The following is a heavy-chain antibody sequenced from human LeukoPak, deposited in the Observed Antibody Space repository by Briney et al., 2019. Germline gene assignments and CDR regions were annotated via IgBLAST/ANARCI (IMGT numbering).Heavy chain of an antibody. CDR3: AKTWTDSSRASGFDY. CDR2: IKHDGSEI. CDR1: GLSFRNYW. D-gene: IGHD3/OR15-3a*01. V-gene: IGHV3-7*01. Sequence: GGSLRLSCAASGLSFRNYWMGWVRQAPGKGLEWVANIKHDGSEIYYVDSVEGRFTISRDTAKDSLYLQMNSLRVEDTAVYYCAKTWTDSSRASGFDYWGQGTLVTVPS. J-gene: IGHJ4*02.